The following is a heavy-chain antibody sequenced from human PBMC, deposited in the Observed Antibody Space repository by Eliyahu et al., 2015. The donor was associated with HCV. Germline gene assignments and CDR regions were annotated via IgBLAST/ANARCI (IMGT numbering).Heavy chain of an antibody. CDR1: GXXITXYX. Sequence: QVQLQESGPGLVKPSETLSLTCXVSGXXITXYXWSWIRQPPGKGLEWIGYIHYSGSTNYNPSLKSRVTISVDSSKNQFSLNLTSVTAADTAMYYCASGGGGIAVTGTGGWFDPWGQGTLVTVSS. D-gene: IGHD6-19*01. CDR2: IHYSGST. J-gene: IGHJ5*02. V-gene: IGHV4-59*01. CDR3: ASGGGGIAVTGTGGWFDP.